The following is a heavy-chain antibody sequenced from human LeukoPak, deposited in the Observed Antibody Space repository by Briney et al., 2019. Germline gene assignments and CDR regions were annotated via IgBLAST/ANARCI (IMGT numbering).Heavy chain of an antibody. V-gene: IGHV1-46*03. D-gene: IGHD2-15*01. CDR2: INPSGGST. CDR1: GYTFTSYY. J-gene: IGHJ4*02. CDR3: ARALVGYCSGGSCYTLDC. Sequence: GASVKVSCKASGYTFTSYYMHWLRQAPGQGLEWMGIINPSGGSTSYAQKFQGRVTMTRDTSTSTVYVELSSLRSEDTAVYYCARALVGYCSGGSCYTLDCWGQGTLVTVSS.